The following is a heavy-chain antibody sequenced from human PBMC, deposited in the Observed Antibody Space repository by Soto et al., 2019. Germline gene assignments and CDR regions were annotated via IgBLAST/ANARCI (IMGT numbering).Heavy chain of an antibody. CDR3: ARDHGGSTWFVGVYYSFGMDV. D-gene: IGHD6-13*01. CDR2: ISSSGGAI. CDR1: GFIFSDYT. V-gene: IGHV3-48*02. Sequence: EVQLVESGGDLVQPGGSLRLSCAASGFIFSDYTMTWVRQAPGRGLEFVSHISSSGGAIFYAESVKGRFTVSRDNAQNSLYLQMNSLRDEDTAVYFCARDHGGSTWFVGVYYSFGMDVWGQGTAVTVSS. J-gene: IGHJ6*02.